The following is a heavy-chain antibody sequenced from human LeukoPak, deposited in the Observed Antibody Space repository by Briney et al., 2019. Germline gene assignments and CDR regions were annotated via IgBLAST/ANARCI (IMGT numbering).Heavy chain of an antibody. CDR2: INHSGST. V-gene: IGHV4-34*01. D-gene: IGHD4-17*01. CDR3: ARTTTVTTSAFDI. J-gene: IGHJ3*02. CDR1: GGSFSGYY. Sequence: SETLSLTCAVYGGSFSGYYWSWIRQPPGKGLEWIGEINHSGSTNYNPSLKSRVTISVDTSKDQFSLKLSSVTAADTAVYYCARTTTVTTSAFDIWGQGTMVTVSS.